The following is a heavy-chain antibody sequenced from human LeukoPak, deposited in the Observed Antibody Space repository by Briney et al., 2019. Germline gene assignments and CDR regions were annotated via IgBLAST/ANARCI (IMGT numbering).Heavy chain of an antibody. Sequence: GGSLRLSCVASGFTFSSNAMSWVRQAPGKGLEWVSSISGSGDRTYYADSVKGRFTISRDNSKNTMYLQVSSLRAEDTAVYYCARGAGGISPDYWGQGTLVTVSS. J-gene: IGHJ4*02. CDR1: GFTFSSNA. CDR2: ISGSGDRT. V-gene: IGHV3-23*01. CDR3: ARGAGGISPDY. D-gene: IGHD3-16*01.